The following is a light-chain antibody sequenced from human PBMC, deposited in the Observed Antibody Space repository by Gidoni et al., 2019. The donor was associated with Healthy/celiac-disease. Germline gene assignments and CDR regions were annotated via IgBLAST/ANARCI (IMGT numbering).Light chain of an antibody. CDR1: QSVLYSSNNNNY. CDR2: WEA. J-gene: IGKJ2*01. Sequence: DIVITQSPDSLSVSLGDRATINCKSSQSVLYSSNNNNYLAWYQQKPGQPPKLLIYWEATRESGVPDRFSGSGSGTDFTLTISSMKAEDVAVYYCQQYYSTPLYTFGQGTKLEIK. CDR3: QQYYSTPLYT. V-gene: IGKV4-1*01.